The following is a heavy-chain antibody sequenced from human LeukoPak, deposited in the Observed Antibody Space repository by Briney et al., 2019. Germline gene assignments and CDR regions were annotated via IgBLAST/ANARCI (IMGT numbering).Heavy chain of an antibody. D-gene: IGHD2-21*02. CDR2: INPNSGVT. V-gene: IGHV1-2*02. CDR3: ARDYCGGDCYFDAFDI. J-gene: IGHJ3*02. CDR1: RYTFTGYY. Sequence: ASVKVSCKASRYTFTGYYMHWVRQAPGQGLEWMGWINPNSGVTDYAQNFQGRVTMTRDTSISTAYMELRRLRSDDTAVYYCARDYCGGDCYFDAFDIWGQGTMVTVSS.